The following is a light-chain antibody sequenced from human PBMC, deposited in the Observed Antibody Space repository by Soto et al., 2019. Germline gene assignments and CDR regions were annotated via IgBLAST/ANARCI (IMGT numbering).Light chain of an antibody. CDR3: QQYASSPRT. V-gene: IGKV1-9*01. CDR2: AAS. CDR1: QAISSY. J-gene: IGKJ1*01. Sequence: DIQLTQAPSFLSASAGDRVSITCRASQAISSYLAWYQQKPGRAPKLLIYAASTLQSGVPSRFSGSGSGTEFTLTISRLEPEDSAVYYCQQYASSPRTFGQGTKVDIK.